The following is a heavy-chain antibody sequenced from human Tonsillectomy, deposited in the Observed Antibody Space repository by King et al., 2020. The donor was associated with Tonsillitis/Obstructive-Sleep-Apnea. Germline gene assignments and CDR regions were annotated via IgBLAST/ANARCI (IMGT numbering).Heavy chain of an antibody. Sequence: QLQESGPGLVKPSETLSLTCTVSGGSISSSSYYWGWIRQPPGQGLEWIGSIYYSGSTYYNPSLKSRVTISVDTSKNQFSLKLSSVTTADTAVYDCASSYYYDSSGYYYGWFDHWGQGTLGTVSS. D-gene: IGHD3-22*01. CDR1: GGSISSSSYY. CDR3: ASSYYYDSSGYYYGWFDH. J-gene: IGHJ5*02. V-gene: IGHV4-39*01. CDR2: IYYSGST.